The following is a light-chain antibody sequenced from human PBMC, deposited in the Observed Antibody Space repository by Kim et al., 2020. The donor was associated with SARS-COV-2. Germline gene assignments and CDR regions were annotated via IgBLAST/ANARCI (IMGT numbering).Light chain of an antibody. CDR3: NSRDTSGNIWV. CDR1: SLRSYY. CDR2: GKN. J-gene: IGLJ3*02. V-gene: IGLV3-19*01. Sequence: SSALPPSPAFSVALGQTVRVTCQGDSLRSYYASWYQQKPGQAPVLVIYGKNKRPSGIPDRFSGSSSGNTASLTITGAQAEDEADYYCNSRDTSGNIWVFGGGTQLTVL.